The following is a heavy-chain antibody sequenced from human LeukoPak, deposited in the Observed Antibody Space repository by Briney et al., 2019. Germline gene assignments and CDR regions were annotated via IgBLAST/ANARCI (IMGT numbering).Heavy chain of an antibody. CDR1: GYTFTSYD. J-gene: IGHJ5*02. CDR3: ARDTVLRPYYDFWSGYIPNWFDP. V-gene: IGHV1-8*01. CDR2: MNPNSGNT. D-gene: IGHD3-3*01. Sequence: ASVKVSCKASGYTFTSYDINWVRQATGQGLEWMGWMNPNSGNTGYAQKFQGRVTMTRNTSISTAYMELSSLRSEDTAVYYCARDTVLRPYYDFWSGYIPNWFDPWGQGTLVTVSS.